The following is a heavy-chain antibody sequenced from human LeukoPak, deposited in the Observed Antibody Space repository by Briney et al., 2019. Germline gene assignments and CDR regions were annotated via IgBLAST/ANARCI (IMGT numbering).Heavy chain of an antibody. Sequence: GASVKVSCKASGGTFSSYAISWVRQAPGQGLEWMGGIIPIFGTANYAQKLQGRVTITADESTSTAYMELSSLRSEDTAVYYCAREKPGYRYFDYWGQGTLVTVSS. CDR3: AREKPGYRYFDY. V-gene: IGHV1-69*13. D-gene: IGHD6-13*01. CDR1: GGTFSSYA. CDR2: IIPIFGTA. J-gene: IGHJ4*02.